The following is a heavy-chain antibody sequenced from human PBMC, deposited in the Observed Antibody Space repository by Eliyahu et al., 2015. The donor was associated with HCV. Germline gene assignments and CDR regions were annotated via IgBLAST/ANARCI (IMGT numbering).Heavy chain of an antibody. CDR3: ARGQVVQGVIIGFEDY. V-gene: IGHV1-3*01. CDR1: GYTFTSHA. CDR2: INAGNGNT. D-gene: IGHD3-10*01. Sequence: QVQLVQSGAEVKKPGASVKVSCKASGYTFTSHAMHWVRQPPGQRLEWMGWINAGNGNTKYSQKFQGRVTITRDTSASTAYMELSSLRSEDTAVYYCARGQVVQGVIIGFEDYWGQGTLVTVSS. J-gene: IGHJ4*02.